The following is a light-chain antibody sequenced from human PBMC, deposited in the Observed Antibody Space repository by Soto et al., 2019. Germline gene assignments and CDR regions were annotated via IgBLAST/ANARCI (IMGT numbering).Light chain of an antibody. CDR3: QQYYSAPHT. J-gene: IGKJ2*01. CDR2: WAS. CDR1: QSVLYSSNNKNY. V-gene: IGKV4-1*01. Sequence: DIVMTQSPDSLAVSLGERATINCKSSQSVLYSSNNKNYLXWYQQKPGQPPKLLIYWASTRESGVPDRFSGSGSGTDFTLTISSLQAEDVAVYYCQQYYSAPHTFGRGTKLEIK.